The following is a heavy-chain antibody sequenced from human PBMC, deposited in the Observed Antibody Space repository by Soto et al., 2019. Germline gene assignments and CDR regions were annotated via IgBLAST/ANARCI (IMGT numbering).Heavy chain of an antibody. D-gene: IGHD3-10*01. Sequence: ASVKVSCKASGYTFTSYAIHWVRQAPGQRLEWMGWINVGNGNTKYSENFQGRLSFTRDTSASTAYMELSSLRSEDTDVYYCARGHYYGSGSHYFYFDYWGQGTLVTVSS. J-gene: IGHJ4*02. CDR1: GYTFTSYA. CDR3: ARGHYYGSGSHYFYFDY. CDR2: INVGNGNT. V-gene: IGHV1-3*01.